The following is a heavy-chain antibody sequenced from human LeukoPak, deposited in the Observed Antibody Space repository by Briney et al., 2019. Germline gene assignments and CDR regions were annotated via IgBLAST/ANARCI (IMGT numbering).Heavy chain of an antibody. V-gene: IGHV1-69*04. CDR1: GGTFSSYA. CDR2: IIPILGIA. J-gene: IGHJ3*02. CDR3: ARDFRLRYFDWLYTGDERGDAFDI. Sequence: ASVKVSCKASGGTFSSYAISWVRQAPGQGLEWMGRIIPILGIANYAQKFQGRVTITADKSTSTAYMELSSLRSEDTAVYYCARDFRLRYFDWLYTGDERGDAFDIWGQGTMVTISS. D-gene: IGHD3-9*01.